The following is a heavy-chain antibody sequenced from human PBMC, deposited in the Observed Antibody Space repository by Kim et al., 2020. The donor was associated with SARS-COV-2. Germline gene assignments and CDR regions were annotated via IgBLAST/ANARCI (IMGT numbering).Heavy chain of an antibody. D-gene: IGHD1-7*01. Sequence: VKARVTISSDNSKETLYLQLSSLRVDDTAVYYCARVGHWNCEWGGGALDVWGQGTMVTVSS. J-gene: IGHJ3*01. V-gene: IGHV3-30*07. CDR3: ARVGHWNCEWGGGALDV.